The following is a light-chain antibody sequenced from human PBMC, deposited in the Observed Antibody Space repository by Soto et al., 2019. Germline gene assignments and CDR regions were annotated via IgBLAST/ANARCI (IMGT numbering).Light chain of an antibody. CDR2: AAS. V-gene: IGKV1-9*01. Sequence: DIQMTQSPSTLSGSVVDIVTITCRASQGISSYLAWYQQKPGKAPKLLIYAASTLQSGVPSRFSGSGSGTEFTLTISSLQPEDFATYYCQQLNSYPITFGQGTQLEIK. CDR3: QQLNSYPIT. J-gene: IGKJ5*01. CDR1: QGISSY.